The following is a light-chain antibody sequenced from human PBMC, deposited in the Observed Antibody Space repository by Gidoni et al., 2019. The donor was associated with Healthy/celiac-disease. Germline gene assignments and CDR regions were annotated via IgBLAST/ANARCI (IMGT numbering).Light chain of an antibody. Sequence: DIKMTKSPSTLSAAVGDRATITCRANQSSSSWLAWYQQKPGKAPKLLIYKAYSLESGVPSRFSDSGSGTEFTLTISSLQPADFATYYCQQYNSYPWTFXQXTKVEIK. CDR1: QSSSSW. V-gene: IGKV1-5*03. J-gene: IGKJ1*01. CDR3: QQYNSYPWT. CDR2: KAY.